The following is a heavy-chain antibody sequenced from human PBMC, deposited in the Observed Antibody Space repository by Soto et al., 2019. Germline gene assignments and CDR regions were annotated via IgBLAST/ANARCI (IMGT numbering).Heavy chain of an antibody. V-gene: IGHV1-8*01. J-gene: IGHJ6*02. CDR2: MNPNSGNT. CDR3: ARTYMVRGVIIRGYYCYGMDV. D-gene: IGHD3-10*01. Sequence: SVKVSCKASGYTFTSYDINCVRQATVQGLEWMGWMNPNSGNTGYAQKFQGRVTMTRNTSISTAYMELSSLRSEDTAVYYCARTYMVRGVIIRGYYCYGMDVWGQGTTVTVSS. CDR1: GYTFTSYD.